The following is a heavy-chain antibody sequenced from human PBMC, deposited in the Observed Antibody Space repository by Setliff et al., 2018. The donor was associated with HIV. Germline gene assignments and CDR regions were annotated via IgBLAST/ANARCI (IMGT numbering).Heavy chain of an antibody. CDR2: INPDGNKK. V-gene: IGHV3-7*01. CDR1: RFSFSTSW. D-gene: IGHD3-16*01. J-gene: IGHJ5*01. CDR3: TRDGGAPGVSNWFDS. Sequence: TGGSLRLSCAASRFSFSTSWMTWVRQAPGKGLEWIANINPDGNKKYHAASVWGRFTISRDNAKNSLWLQMDSLRAEDTALYYCTRDGGAPGVSNWFDSWGQGALVTVSS.